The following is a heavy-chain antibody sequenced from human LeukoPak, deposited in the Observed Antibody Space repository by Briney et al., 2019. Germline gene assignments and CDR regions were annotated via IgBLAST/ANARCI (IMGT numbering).Heavy chain of an antibody. V-gene: IGHV1-18*01. J-gene: IGHJ4*02. Sequence: GASVKVSCKASGYTFTSYGISWVRQAPGQGLEWMGWISAYNGNTNYAQKLQGRVTMTTDTSTSTAYMELRSLRSDDTAVYYCARVFAGTTDIVVVPASLEYWGQGTLVTVSS. CDR2: ISAYNGNT. CDR3: ARVFAGTTDIVVVPASLEY. CDR1: GYTFTSYG. D-gene: IGHD2-2*01.